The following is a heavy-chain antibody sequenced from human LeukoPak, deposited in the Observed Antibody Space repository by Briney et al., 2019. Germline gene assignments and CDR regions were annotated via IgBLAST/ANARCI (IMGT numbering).Heavy chain of an antibody. CDR2: IKSKNVGETT. Sequence: AGGSLRLSCVVSGLTFDNAWMSWVRQAPGKGLEWVGRIKSKNVGETTEYAAPVQGRFTISRDDSKNTVYLQMSNLKTEDTAVYHCTTGPGNSGYWGQGTLVTVSS. J-gene: IGHJ4*02. V-gene: IGHV3-15*01. CDR3: TTGPGNSGY. D-gene: IGHD4-23*01. CDR1: GLTFDNAW.